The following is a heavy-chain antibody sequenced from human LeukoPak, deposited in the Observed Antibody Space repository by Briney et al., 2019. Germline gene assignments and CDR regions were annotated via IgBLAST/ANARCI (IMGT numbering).Heavy chain of an antibody. CDR2: ISSSSGTI. V-gene: IGHV3-48*02. CDR3: ARDSSGWYRSDY. J-gene: IGHJ4*02. CDR1: GFSFSSYS. D-gene: IGHD6-19*01. Sequence: GGSLRLSCAASGFSFSSYSMNWVRQAPGKGLEWVSYISSSSGTIYYSDSVKGRFTISRDNARNSLYLLMNSLRDEDTAVYYCARDSSGWYRSDYWGQGTLVTVSS.